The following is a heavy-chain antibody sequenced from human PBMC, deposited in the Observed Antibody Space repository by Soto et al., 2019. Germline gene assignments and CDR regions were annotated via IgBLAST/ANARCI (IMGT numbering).Heavy chain of an antibody. V-gene: IGHV4-61*01. J-gene: IGHJ4*02. Sequence: ETLSLTCTVSGGSVSSGSYYWSWIRQPPGKGLEWIGYIYYSGSTNYNPSLKSRVTISVDTSKNQFSLKLSSVTAADTAVYYCARDSYYDSSGYSSKIFDYWGQGTLVTVSS. CDR2: IYYSGST. CDR1: GGSVSSGSYY. CDR3: ARDSYYDSSGYSSKIFDY. D-gene: IGHD3-22*01.